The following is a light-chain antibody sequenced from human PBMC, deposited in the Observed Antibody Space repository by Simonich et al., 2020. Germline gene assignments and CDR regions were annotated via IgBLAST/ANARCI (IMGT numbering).Light chain of an antibody. CDR2: DVS. CDR3: SSYTSSSTWV. Sequence: QSALTQPASVSGSPGLSITISCTGTSSDVGGYNYVSWYQQHPGKAPKLMIYDVSKRPSGVSNRFPGSKSGNTASLTISGLQAEDEADYYCSSYTSSSTWVFGGGTKLTVL. J-gene: IGLJ3*02. V-gene: IGLV2-14*01. CDR1: SSDVGGYNY.